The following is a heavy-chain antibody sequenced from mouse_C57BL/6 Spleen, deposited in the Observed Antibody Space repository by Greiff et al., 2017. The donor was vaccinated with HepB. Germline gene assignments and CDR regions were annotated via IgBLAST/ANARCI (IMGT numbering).Heavy chain of an antibody. CDR1: GFTFSSYA. Sequence: VQLKESGEGLVKPGGSLKLSCAASGFTFSSYAMSWVRQTPEKRLEWVAYISSGGDYIYYADTVKGRFTISRDNARNTLYLQMSSLKSEDTAMYYCTRAITTVGWYFDVWGTGTTVTVSS. V-gene: IGHV5-9-1*02. J-gene: IGHJ1*03. CDR3: TRAITTVGWYFDV. D-gene: IGHD1-1*01. CDR2: ISSGGDYI.